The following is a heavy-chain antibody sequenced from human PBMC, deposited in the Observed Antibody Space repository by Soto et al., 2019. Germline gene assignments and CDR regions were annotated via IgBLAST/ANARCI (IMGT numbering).Heavy chain of an antibody. J-gene: IGHJ4*02. D-gene: IGHD1-26*01. V-gene: IGHV1-3*01. CDR2: INAGNGNT. CDR3: ARDLSPPLSSRQPTGLLRADGFDY. CDR1: GYTFTSYA. Sequence: QVQLVQSGAEVKKPGASVKVSCKASGYTFTSYAMHWVRQAPGQRLEWMGWINAGNGNTKYSQKFQGRVTITRDTSASTAYMELSSLRSEDTAVYYCARDLSPPLSSRQPTGLLRADGFDYWGQGTLVTVSS.